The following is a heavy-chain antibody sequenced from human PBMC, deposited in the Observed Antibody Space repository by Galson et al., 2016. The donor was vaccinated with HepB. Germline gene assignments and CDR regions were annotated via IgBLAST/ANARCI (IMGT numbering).Heavy chain of an antibody. D-gene: IGHD6-19*01. CDR3: ARGSTGWNGFDY. V-gene: IGHV4-31*03. CDR1: GGSISNGGYY. J-gene: IGHJ4*01. CDR2: IFYSGSS. Sequence: TLSLTCTVSGGSISNGGYYWNWIRQHPGKGLEWIGYIFYSGSSYYNPSLKSRVTISVDTSKSQISLKVRSVTAADTAVYFCARGSTGWNGFDYWGHGTLVTVSS.